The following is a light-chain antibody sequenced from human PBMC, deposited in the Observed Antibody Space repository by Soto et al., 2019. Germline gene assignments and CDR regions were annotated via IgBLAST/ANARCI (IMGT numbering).Light chain of an antibody. CDR3: HHSGNSHGT. CDR1: QTISSRY. J-gene: IGKJ1*01. V-gene: IGKV3-20*01. Sequence: EIVLAQSPGTLSLSPGERATISCRASQTISSRYFTWYQQKSGQVPRLLIYGASSLATGIPDRFSGSGSGTDFTLTISRLEPEDVAVYYCHHSGNSHGTFGQGTKVEIK. CDR2: GAS.